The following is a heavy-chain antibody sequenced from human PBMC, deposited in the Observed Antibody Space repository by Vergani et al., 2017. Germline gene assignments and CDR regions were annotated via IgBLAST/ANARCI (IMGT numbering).Heavy chain of an antibody. V-gene: IGHV3-21*01. D-gene: IGHD2/OR15-2a*01. CDR2: ISGRSSYI. Sequence: EVQLVESGGGLVKPGGSLRLSCAGSGFNSSDYSMNWVRQAPGKGLEWASSISGRSSYIYYADSLKGRFTISRDNARNSLYLQMNSLRAADTAVYYGARVSAGRSHELDYWGQGTLVTVSS. J-gene: IGHJ4*02. CDR3: ARVSAGRSHELDY. CDR1: GFNSSDYS.